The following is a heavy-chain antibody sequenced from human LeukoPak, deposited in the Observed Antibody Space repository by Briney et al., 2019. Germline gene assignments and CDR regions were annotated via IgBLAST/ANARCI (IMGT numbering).Heavy chain of an antibody. CDR1: GGTFTSYA. CDR3: ARKLRLGGNWFDP. J-gene: IGHJ5*02. Sequence: SVKVSCKTSGGTFTSYANTWVRQAPGQGLEWMGKIIPISGTTNYAQKFQGRVTFTADESTSTAYMELSSLRSEDTALYYCARKLRLGGNWFDPWGQGTLVTVSS. D-gene: IGHD1-26*01. CDR2: IIPISGTT. V-gene: IGHV1-69*15.